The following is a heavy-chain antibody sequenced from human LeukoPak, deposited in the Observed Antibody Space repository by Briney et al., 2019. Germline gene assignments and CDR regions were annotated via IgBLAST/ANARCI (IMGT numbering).Heavy chain of an antibody. CDR2: VNAGNDNT. D-gene: IGHD5-12*01. Sequence: AASVKVSCKASGGTFSSYAISWVRQAPGQRLEWMGWVNAGNDNTKYSQKFQGRVTITRDTSASTAYMELSSLRSEDTAVYYCARVGYSGYDSRPVFDHWGQGTLVTVSS. CDR3: ARVGYSGYDSRPVFDH. CDR1: GGTFSSYA. V-gene: IGHV1-3*01. J-gene: IGHJ4*02.